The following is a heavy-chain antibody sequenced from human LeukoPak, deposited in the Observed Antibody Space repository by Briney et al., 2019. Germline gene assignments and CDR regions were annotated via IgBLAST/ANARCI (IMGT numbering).Heavy chain of an antibody. CDR3: ARVRWIPRVFDI. Sequence: SETRSLICTVSGGSISSYYWSWIRQPAGKGLEWIGRIYTSGSTNYNPSLKSRVTMSVDTSKNQFSLKLSSVTAADTAVYYCARVRWIPRVFDIWGQGTMVTVSS. V-gene: IGHV4-4*07. CDR1: GGSISSYY. D-gene: IGHD4-23*01. J-gene: IGHJ3*02. CDR2: IYTSGST.